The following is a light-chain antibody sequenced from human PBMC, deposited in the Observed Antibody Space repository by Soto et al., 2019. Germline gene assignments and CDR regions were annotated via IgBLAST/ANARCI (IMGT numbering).Light chain of an antibody. CDR2: GAS. CDR3: QQYGNSPT. J-gene: IGKJ1*01. V-gene: IGKV3-20*01. Sequence: EVLLTQSPCTLSSSTGERATLSCRASQSVSSNLAWYQQKPGQAPRLLIYGASTRATGIPARFSGSGSGTDFTLTISGPHPEDSAVYYCQQYGNSPTFGQGTKVDIK. CDR1: QSVSSN.